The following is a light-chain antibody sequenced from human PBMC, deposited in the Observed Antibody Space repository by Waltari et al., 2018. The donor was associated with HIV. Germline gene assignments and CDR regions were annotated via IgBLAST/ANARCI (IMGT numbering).Light chain of an antibody. V-gene: IGKV1-5*03. CDR2: KAS. J-gene: IGKJ1*01. CDR3: QQYNTFTWT. Sequence: DIQMTQSTSTLSASVGDRVTITCRASQSISSWLAWYQQKPGKAPKLLIYKASSLESGVQSRFSGSGSGTEFTLTISSLQPDDFATYYCQQYNTFTWTFGQGTKVEIK. CDR1: QSISSW.